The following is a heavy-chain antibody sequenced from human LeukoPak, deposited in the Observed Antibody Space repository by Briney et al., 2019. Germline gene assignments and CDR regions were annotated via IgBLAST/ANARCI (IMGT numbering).Heavy chain of an antibody. Sequence: SETLSLTCTVSGGSISSYYWSWIRQPPGKGLEWIGYIYTSGSTNYNPSLKSRVTISVDTSKNQFSLKLSSVTAADTAVYYCARVEHAFDIWGQGTMVTVSS. V-gene: IGHV4-4*09. CDR1: GGSISSYY. J-gene: IGHJ3*02. CDR2: IYTSGST. CDR3: ARVEHAFDI.